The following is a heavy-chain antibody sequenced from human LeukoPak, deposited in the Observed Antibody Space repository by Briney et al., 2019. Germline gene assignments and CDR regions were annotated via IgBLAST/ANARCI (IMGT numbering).Heavy chain of an antibody. CDR1: GFTFSSYW. V-gene: IGHV3-7*01. J-gene: IGHJ4*02. CDR2: KKKDGSEK. D-gene: IGHD5-18*01. CDR3: ARDLSGVTGYTYGRGIDY. Sequence: GGSLRLSCAASGFTFSSYWMSWVRQAPGKGLEWVANKKKDGSEKYYVDSVKGRFTISRDNAKTSLYLQMNSLRADDTAVYYCARDLSGVTGYTYGRGIDYWGQGTLVTVSS.